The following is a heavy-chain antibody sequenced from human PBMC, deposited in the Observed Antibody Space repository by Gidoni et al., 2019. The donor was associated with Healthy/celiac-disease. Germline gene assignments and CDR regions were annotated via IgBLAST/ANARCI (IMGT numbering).Heavy chain of an antibody. J-gene: IGHJ4*02. CDR1: GFTFSSYD. CDR3: ARAGAGDYYGDYDY. CDR2: IGTAGDT. D-gene: IGHD4-17*01. V-gene: IGHV3-13*01. Sequence: EVQLVESGGGLVQPGGSLRLSCAAAGFTFSSYDMHWVRHTTGKGLEWVSAIGTAGDTYYPGSVKGRFTISRENAKNSLCLQMNSLRAGDTAVYYCARAGAGDYYGDYDYWGQGTLVTVSS.